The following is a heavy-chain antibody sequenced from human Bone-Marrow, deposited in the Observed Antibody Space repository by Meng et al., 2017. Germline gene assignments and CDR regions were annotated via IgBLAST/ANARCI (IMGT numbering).Heavy chain of an antibody. CDR2: IKADGSER. D-gene: IGHD6-6*01. CDR3: AMGWGSSRAFDF. Sequence: GESLKISCAASGFTFSSYAMHWVRQAPGKGLEWVANIKADGSERFYVGSVKGRFTISRDNAMNSLYLQMNSLRAEDTALYYCAMGWGSSRAFDFWGQGTLVTVSS. J-gene: IGHJ4*02. CDR1: GFTFSSYA. V-gene: IGHV3-7*01.